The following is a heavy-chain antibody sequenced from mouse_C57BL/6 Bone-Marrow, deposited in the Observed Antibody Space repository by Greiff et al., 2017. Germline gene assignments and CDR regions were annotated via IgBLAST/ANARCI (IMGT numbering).Heavy chain of an antibody. CDR3: AYYYGSSYWFAY. V-gene: IGHV14-2*01. CDR2: IDPEDGET. CDR1: GFNIQDYY. Sequence: VKLQQSGAELVKPGASVKLSCTASGFNIQDYYMHWVKQRTEQGLAWIGRIDPEDGETKYAPKFPGKATITADTSSNTAYLPLSSLPSEDTAVYYGAYYYGSSYWFAYWGQGTLVTVSA. D-gene: IGHD1-1*01. J-gene: IGHJ3*01.